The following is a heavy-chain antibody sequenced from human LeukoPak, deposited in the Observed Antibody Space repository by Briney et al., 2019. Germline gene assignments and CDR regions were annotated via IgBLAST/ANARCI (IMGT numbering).Heavy chain of an antibody. CDR3: ARGPPIYCSSTSCYHYYYYMDV. V-gene: IGHV1-3*03. CDR2: INAGNGNT. CDR1: GYTFTSYA. Sequence: ASVKASCKASGYTFTSYAMHWVRQAPGQRLEWMGWINAGNGNTKYSQEFQGRVTITRDTSASTAYMELSSLRSEDMAVYYCARGPPIYCSSTSCYHYYYYMDVWGKGTTVTVSS. J-gene: IGHJ6*03. D-gene: IGHD2-2*01.